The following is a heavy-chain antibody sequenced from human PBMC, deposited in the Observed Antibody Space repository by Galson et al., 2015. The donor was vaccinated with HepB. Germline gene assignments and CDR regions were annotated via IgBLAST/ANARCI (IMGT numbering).Heavy chain of an antibody. J-gene: IGHJ5*02. Sequence: SVKVSCKASGYTFTGYYMHWVRQAPGQGLEWMGWINPNSGGTNYAQKFQGRVTMTRDTSISTAYMELSRLRSDDTAVYYCARAKPLLAHGGYCSSTSCSTPWFDPWGQGTLVTVSS. CDR3: ARAKPLLAHGGYCSSTSCSTPWFDP. CDR1: GYTFTGYY. V-gene: IGHV1-2*02. CDR2: INPNSGGT. D-gene: IGHD2-2*01.